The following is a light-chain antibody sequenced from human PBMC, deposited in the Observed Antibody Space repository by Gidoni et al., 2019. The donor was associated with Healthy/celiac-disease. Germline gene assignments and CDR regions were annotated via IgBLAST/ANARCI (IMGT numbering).Light chain of an antibody. Sequence: SYELTPPPSMSVSPGQTDSITCSGDKLGDKYACWYQQKPGQSPVLVIYQDSKLPTGIPERFSGSNSGNTATLTISGTQAMDEADYYCQAWDSSTVVFGGGTKLTVL. J-gene: IGLJ2*01. CDR2: QDS. V-gene: IGLV3-1*01. CDR1: KLGDKY. CDR3: QAWDSSTVV.